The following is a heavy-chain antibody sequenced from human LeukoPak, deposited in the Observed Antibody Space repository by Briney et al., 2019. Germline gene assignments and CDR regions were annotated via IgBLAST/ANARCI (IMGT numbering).Heavy chain of an antibody. Sequence: GASLRLSCSASGFIFSSFAIDWVRQAPGKGPEWVAFISYDGSYKYYADSVKGRFTISRDNAKNSLYLQMNSLRAEDTAVYYCARDQAAAAAQTDDFDYWGQGTLVTVSS. V-gene: IGHV3-30*03. CDR2: ISYDGSYK. CDR1: GFIFSSFA. D-gene: IGHD6-13*01. CDR3: ARDQAAAAAQTDDFDY. J-gene: IGHJ4*02.